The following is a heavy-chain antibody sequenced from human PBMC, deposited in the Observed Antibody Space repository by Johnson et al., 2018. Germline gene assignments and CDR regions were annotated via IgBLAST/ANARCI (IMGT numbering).Heavy chain of an antibody. CDR2: IIPILDIV. J-gene: IGHJ6*03. Sequence: VQLLESGAEVKKPGSSVKVSCKASGGTFSSYTISWVRQAPGQGLEWMGRIIPILDIVNYAQRFQGRVTITADKSTSTAYMELGSLRYEDTAVYYGAGDTSSDVGYHYYMDVWGKGTTVFVSS. CDR1: GGTFSSYT. V-gene: IGHV1-69*09. D-gene: IGHD6-25*01. CDR3: AGDTSSDVGYHYYMDV.